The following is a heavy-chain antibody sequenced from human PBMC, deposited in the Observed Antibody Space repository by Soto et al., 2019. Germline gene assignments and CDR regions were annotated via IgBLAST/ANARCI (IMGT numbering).Heavy chain of an antibody. V-gene: IGHV4-31*03. Sequence: QVQLQESGPGLVKPSQTLSLTCTVSGGSISSGGYYWSWIRQHPGKGLEWIGYIYYSGSTYYNPSLRSRVTISVDTSKNQFSLKLSAVTAADTAVYYCASLWCRRCPIDYWGQGTLVTVSS. CDR1: GGSISSGGYY. D-gene: IGHD2-8*01. J-gene: IGHJ4*02. CDR2: IYYSGST. CDR3: ASLWCRRCPIDY.